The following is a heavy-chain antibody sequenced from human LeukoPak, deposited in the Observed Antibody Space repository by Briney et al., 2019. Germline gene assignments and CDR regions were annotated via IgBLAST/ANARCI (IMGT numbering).Heavy chain of an antibody. V-gene: IGHV1-8*03. D-gene: IGHD3-9*01. J-gene: IGHJ5*02. CDR2: VNPNSGNR. Sequence: VASMKVSCKASGYTFTNYDINWVRQAPGQGLEWMGWVNPNSGNRGYAQKFQGRLTITRNTSISTAYLDLSSLRSDDTAVYYCARGTISGSRSFDPWGQGTLVTVSS. CDR3: ARGTISGSRSFDP. CDR1: GYTFTNYD.